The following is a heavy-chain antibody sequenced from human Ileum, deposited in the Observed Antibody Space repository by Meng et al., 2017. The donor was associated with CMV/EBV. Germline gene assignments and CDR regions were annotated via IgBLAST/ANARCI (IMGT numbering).Heavy chain of an antibody. CDR3: ARDRRIVVVPPAVAGWFDP. V-gene: IGHV4-39*07. Sequence: SSSSYYWGWIRQPPGKGLEWIGSIYYSGSTYYNPSLKSRVTISVDTSKNQFSLKLSSVTAADTAVYYCARDRRIVVVPPAVAGWFDPWGQGTLVTVSS. CDR1: SSSSYY. D-gene: IGHD2-2*01. J-gene: IGHJ5*02. CDR2: IYYSGST.